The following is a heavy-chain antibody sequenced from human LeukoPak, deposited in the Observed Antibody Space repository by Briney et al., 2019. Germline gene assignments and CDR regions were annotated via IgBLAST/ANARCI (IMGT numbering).Heavy chain of an antibody. CDR2: INPSDDST. D-gene: IGHD4-23*01. CDR3: ARAGTDYGGNSGVDY. CDR1: GYTFNSSY. V-gene: IGHV1-46*02. J-gene: IGHJ4*02. Sequence: ASVKVSCKASGYTFNSSYMHWVRQAPGQGLEWMGIINPSDDSTRYAQKFQGRVTMTKDTSTNTVYMHLSSLSSDDTAVYYCARAGTDYGGNSGVDYWGQGTLVTVSS.